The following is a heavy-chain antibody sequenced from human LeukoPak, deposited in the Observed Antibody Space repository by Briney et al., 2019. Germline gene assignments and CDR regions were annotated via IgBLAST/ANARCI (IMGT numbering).Heavy chain of an antibody. D-gene: IGHD2-15*01. CDR2: INPSGGST. CDR1: GYTFTSYY. J-gene: IGHJ3*02. V-gene: IGHV1-46*01. Sequence: ASVKVSCKASGYTFTSYYMHWVRQAPGQGLEWMGIINPSGGSTSYAQKFQGRVTMTEDTSTDTAYMELSSLRSEDTAVYYCAIASVPPIVVVVAANAFDIWGQGTMVTVSS. CDR3: AIASVPPIVVVVAANAFDI.